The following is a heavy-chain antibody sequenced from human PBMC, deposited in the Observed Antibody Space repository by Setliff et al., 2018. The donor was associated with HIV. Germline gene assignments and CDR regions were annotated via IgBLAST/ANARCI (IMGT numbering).Heavy chain of an antibody. CDR3: ARAWAMQQLVPAY. J-gene: IGHJ4*02. Sequence: PGGSLRLSCAASGFTFSSYWMHWVRQAPGKGLVWVSRINSDGSSTSYADSVKGRFTISRDNAKNTLYLQMNSLRAEDTAVYYCARAWAMQQLVPAYWGQGTLVTVSS. D-gene: IGHD6-6*01. CDR1: GFTFSSYW. CDR2: INSDGSST. V-gene: IGHV3-74*01.